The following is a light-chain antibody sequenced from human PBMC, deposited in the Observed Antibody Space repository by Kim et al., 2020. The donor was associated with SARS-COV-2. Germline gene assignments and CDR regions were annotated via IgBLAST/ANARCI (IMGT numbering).Light chain of an antibody. CDR1: SGSIASNS. CDR2: EDY. J-gene: IGLJ3*02. CDR3: QFYDSSNVV. V-gene: IGLV6-57*02. Sequence: GKTVTISCTGSSGSIASNSVQWYQQRPGSAPTTVIYEDYQRPSGVPDRFSGSIDSSSNSASLTISGLKTEDEADYYCQFYDSSNVVFGGGTQLTVL.